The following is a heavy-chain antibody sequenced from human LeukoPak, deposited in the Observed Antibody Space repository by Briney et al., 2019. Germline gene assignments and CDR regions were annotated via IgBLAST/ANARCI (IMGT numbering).Heavy chain of an antibody. V-gene: IGHV4-39*01. Sequence: PSETPSLTCTVSGGSISSSSYYWGWIRQPPGKGLEWIGSIYYSGSTYYNPSLKSRVTISVDTSKNQFSLKLSSVTAADTAVYYCARHGYYDSSGYYRDAFDIWGQGTMVTVSS. CDR1: GGSISSSSYY. D-gene: IGHD3-22*01. CDR3: ARHGYYDSSGYYRDAFDI. J-gene: IGHJ3*02. CDR2: IYYSGST.